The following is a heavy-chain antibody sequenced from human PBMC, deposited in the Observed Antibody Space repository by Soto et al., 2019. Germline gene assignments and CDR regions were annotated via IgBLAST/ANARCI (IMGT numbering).Heavy chain of an antibody. J-gene: IGHJ4*02. CDR2: IYYSGST. V-gene: IGHV4-30-4*01. CDR1: GGSISSGDYY. CDR3: ARAANYYDSSGYYNGSDY. D-gene: IGHD3-22*01. Sequence: QVQLQESGPGLVKPSQTLSLTCTVSGGSISSGDYYWSWIRQPPGKGLEWIGYIYYSGSTYYNPSLKSRVTISVDTSKNQFSLKLSSVTAADTAVYYCARAANYYDSSGYYNGSDYWGQGTLVTVSS.